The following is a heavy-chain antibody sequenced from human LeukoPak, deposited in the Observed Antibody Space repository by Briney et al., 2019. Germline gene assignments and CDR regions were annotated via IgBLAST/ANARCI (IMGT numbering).Heavy chain of an antibody. CDR3: ARGRQFAVVTATPEAGWYFDL. J-gene: IGHJ2*01. CDR2: IYYSGST. V-gene: IGHV4-31*03. D-gene: IGHD2-21*02. CDR1: GGSISSGGYY. Sequence: SETLSLTCTVSGGSISSGGYYWSWIRQHPGKGLEWIGYIYYSGSTYYNPSLKSRVTISVDTSKNQFSLKLSSVTAADTAVYYCARGRQFAVVTATPEAGWYFDLWGRGTLVTVSS.